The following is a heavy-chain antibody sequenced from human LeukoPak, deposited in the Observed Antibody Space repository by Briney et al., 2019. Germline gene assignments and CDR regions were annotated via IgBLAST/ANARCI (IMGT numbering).Heavy chain of an antibody. CDR3: ARGTDFWSGYYYYYYMDV. V-gene: IGHV4-61*02. CDR2: ICTSGST. Sequence: SETLSLTCTVSGGSISSGSYYWSWIRQPAGKGLEWIGRICTSGSTNYNPSLKSRVTISVDTSKNQFSLKLSSVTAADTAVYYCARGTDFWSGYYYYYYMDVWGKGTTVTVSS. D-gene: IGHD3-3*01. J-gene: IGHJ6*03. CDR1: GGSISSGSYY.